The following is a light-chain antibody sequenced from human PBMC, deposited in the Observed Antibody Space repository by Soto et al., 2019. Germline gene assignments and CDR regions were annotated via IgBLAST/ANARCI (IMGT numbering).Light chain of an antibody. Sequence: DIQMTQSPSSLSASVGDRVTITCRASQGVSSKVNWYQQKPGRAPKLLIHSASTLLSGVSTRFSGRRSGTDFTLTISRLQPEDFASYFCQQTYTTPLTFGGGTKVDIK. V-gene: IGKV1-39*01. CDR2: SAS. J-gene: IGKJ4*01. CDR3: QQTYTTPLT. CDR1: QGVSSK.